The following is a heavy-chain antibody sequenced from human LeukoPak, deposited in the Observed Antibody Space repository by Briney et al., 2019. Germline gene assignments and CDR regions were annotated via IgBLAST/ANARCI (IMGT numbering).Heavy chain of an antibody. D-gene: IGHD6-19*01. CDR3: ARQTGYNSGWYPSPGGYFDY. J-gene: IGHJ4*02. Sequence: PSETLSLTCTVSGGSISSSSYYWGWIRQPPGKGLEWIGSFYYSGSTYYNPSLKGRVTISVDTSKNQFSLKLSSVTAADTAVYYCARQTGYNSGWYPSPGGYFDYWGQGTLVTVSS. CDR1: GGSISSSSYY. CDR2: FYYSGST. V-gene: IGHV4-39*01.